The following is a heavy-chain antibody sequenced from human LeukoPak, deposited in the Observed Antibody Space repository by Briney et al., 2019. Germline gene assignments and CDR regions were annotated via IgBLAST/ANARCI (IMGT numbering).Heavy chain of an antibody. Sequence: SETLSLTCAVYGGSFSGYYWSWIRQPPGKGLEWIGEINHSGSTNYNPSLKSRVTISVDTSKNQFSLKLSSVTAADTAVYFCARGGWLRHYYFDCWGQGTLVTVSS. D-gene: IGHD5-24*01. V-gene: IGHV4-34*01. J-gene: IGHJ4*02. CDR2: INHSGST. CDR3: ARGGWLRHYYFDC. CDR1: GGSFSGYY.